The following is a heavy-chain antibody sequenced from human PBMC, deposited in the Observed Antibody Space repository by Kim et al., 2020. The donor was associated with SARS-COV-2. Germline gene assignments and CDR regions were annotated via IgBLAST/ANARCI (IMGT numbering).Heavy chain of an antibody. V-gene: IGHV4-4*07. CDR2: IYSSGST. J-gene: IGHJ6*02. D-gene: IGHD1-26*01. CDR3: AREESSGSYYYYYGMDV. CDR1: GGSISSYY. Sequence: SETLSLTCTVSGGSISSYYWSWIRQPAGKGLEWIGRIYSSGSTNHNPSLKSRVTMSVDTSKIQFSLKLSSVTAADTAVYYCAREESSGSYYYYYGMDVWGQGTTVTVSS.